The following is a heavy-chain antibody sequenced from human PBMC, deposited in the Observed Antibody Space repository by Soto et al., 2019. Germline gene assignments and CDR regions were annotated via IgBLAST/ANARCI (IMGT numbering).Heavy chain of an antibody. CDR3: AKVSPATAIIGYYYYGMDV. D-gene: IGHD2-21*02. J-gene: IGHJ6*02. V-gene: IGHV3-23*01. CDR2: ISGSGGST. Sequence: GGSLRLSCAASGFTFSSYAMSWVRQAPGKGLEWVSAISGSGGSTYYADSVKGRFTISRDNSKNTLYLQMNSLRAEDTAVYYCAKVSPATAIIGYYYYGMDVWGQGTTVTVSS. CDR1: GFTFSSYA.